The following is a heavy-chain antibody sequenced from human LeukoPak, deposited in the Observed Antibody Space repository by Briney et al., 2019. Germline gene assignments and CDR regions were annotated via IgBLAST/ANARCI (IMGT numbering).Heavy chain of an antibody. Sequence: SDTLSLTCTVSGGSVSSSYWSWIRQPPGKGLEWIGSIYYSGSTYYNPSLKSRVTISVDTSKNQFSLKLSSVTAADTAVYYCARQRRDGYNYLSSWGQGTLVTVSS. CDR3: ARQRRDGYNYLSS. J-gene: IGHJ5*02. V-gene: IGHV4-39*01. D-gene: IGHD5-24*01. CDR1: GGSVSSSY. CDR2: IYYSGST.